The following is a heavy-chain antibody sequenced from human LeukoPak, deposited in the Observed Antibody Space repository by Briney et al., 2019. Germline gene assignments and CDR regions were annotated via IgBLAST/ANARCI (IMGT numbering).Heavy chain of an antibody. Sequence: GGSLRLSCAASGFTFSSYAMHWVRQAPGKGLEWVAVISYDGGNKYYADSVKGRFIISRDNSKNTLYLQMNSLRVEDTAVYYCAGAYSSSWFYGMDVWGQGTTVTVSS. CDR3: AGAYSSSWFYGMDV. D-gene: IGHD6-13*01. CDR2: ISYDGGNK. J-gene: IGHJ6*02. CDR1: GFTFSSYA. V-gene: IGHV3-30-3*01.